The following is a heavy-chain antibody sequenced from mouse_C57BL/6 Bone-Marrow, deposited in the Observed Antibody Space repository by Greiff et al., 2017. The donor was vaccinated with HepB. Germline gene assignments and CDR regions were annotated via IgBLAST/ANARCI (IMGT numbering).Heavy chain of an antibody. V-gene: IGHV1-81*01. D-gene: IGHD2-4*01. CDR1: GYTFTSYG. Sequence: VQLQQSGAELVRPGASVKLSCKASGYTFTSYGISWVKQRTGQGLEWIGEIYPRSGNTYYNEKFKGKATLTADKSSSTAYMELRSQTYEDAAVYFCARPGYDYDGEFAYWGQGTLVTVSA. CDR2: IYPRSGNT. J-gene: IGHJ3*01. CDR3: ARPGYDYDGEFAY.